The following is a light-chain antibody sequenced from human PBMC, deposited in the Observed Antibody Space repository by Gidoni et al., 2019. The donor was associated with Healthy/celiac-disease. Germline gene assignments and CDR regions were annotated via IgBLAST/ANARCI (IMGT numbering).Light chain of an antibody. CDR1: SSNIANNY. CDR2: DNN. Sequence: QSVFTQPTSVSAAPGQKVNISCSGSSSNIANNYVSWYQQLPGTAPKLLIYDNNKRPSGSTDRFSGSKSGTSATLGITGRQTGDEADYYCGTWDSSLSAWVFGGGTKLTVL. V-gene: IGLV1-51*01. J-gene: IGLJ3*02. CDR3: GTWDSSLSAWV.